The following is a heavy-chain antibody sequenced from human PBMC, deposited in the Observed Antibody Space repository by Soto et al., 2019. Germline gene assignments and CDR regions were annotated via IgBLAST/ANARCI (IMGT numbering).Heavy chain of an antibody. Sequence: ASVKVSFKASGYTFTSYAMHWVRQAPGQRLEWMGWINAGNGNTKYSQKFQGRVTITRDTSASTAYMELSSPRSEDTAVYYCARVVGQKLCLNYWGQGTLVTVSS. V-gene: IGHV1-3*01. D-gene: IGHD1-26*01. CDR2: INAGNGNT. CDR3: ARVVGQKLCLNY. J-gene: IGHJ4*02. CDR1: GYTFTSYA.